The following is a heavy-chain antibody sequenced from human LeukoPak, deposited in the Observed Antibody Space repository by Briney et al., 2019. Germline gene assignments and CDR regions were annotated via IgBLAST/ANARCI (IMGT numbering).Heavy chain of an antibody. D-gene: IGHD3-3*01. CDR2: INWNGGST. V-gene: IGHV3-20*04. Sequence: ETLSLTCAVYGGSFSGYYWSWVRQAPGKVLEWVSGINWNGGSTGYADSVKGRFTISRDNAKNSLYLQMNSLRAEDTALYYCARGGFGVVTNVDYWGQGTLVTVSS. J-gene: IGHJ4*02. CDR3: ARGGFGVVTNVDY. CDR1: GGSFSGYY.